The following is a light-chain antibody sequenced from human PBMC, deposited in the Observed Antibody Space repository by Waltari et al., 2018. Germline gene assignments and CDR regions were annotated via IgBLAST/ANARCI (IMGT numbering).Light chain of an antibody. J-gene: IGLJ1*01. CDR1: KLGCKY. CDR3: QAWDSSAFV. CDR2: RDD. V-gene: IGLV3-1*01. Sequence: SYEVTQPPSVSVSPRQRATITCSGEKLGCKYVSWYQQKSGQSPVLVIYRDDKRPSGIPERFSGSNSGNTATLTISGTQPMDEADYYCQAWDSSAFVFGAGTKVTVL.